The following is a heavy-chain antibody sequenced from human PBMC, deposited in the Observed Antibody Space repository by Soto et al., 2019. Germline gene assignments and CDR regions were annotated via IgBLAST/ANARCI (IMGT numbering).Heavy chain of an antibody. Sequence: GALSLSCEGSGFTFSDYYISWIRQAPGRGREWISYSSNSGTFTRYSDSVKGRFSISRDNTKSFLYLQMNSLRAEDTAVYYCARSGDNYNVLDYWGQGTPVTVSS. V-gene: IGHV3-11*06. J-gene: IGHJ4*02. CDR3: ARSGDNYNVLDY. CDR1: GFTFSDYY. D-gene: IGHD3-10*02. CDR2: SSNSGTFT.